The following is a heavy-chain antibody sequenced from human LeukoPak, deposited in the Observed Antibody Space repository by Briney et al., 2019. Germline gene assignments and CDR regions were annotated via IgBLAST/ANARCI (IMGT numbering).Heavy chain of an antibody. CDR1: GFRFNSYW. CDR2: INSDGSDT. Sequence: GGSLRLSCAASGFRFNSYWMHWVRQAPGKGLVWVSRINSDGSDTTYADSVKGRFTISRDNAKNTLYLQMNSLRAEDTAVYYCARVPKWFDPWGQGTLVTVCS. V-gene: IGHV3-74*01. CDR3: ARVPKWFDP. J-gene: IGHJ5*02.